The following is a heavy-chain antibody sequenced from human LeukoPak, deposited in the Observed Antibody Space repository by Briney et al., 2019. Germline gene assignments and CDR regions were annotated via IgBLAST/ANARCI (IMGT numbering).Heavy chain of an antibody. V-gene: IGHV3-23*01. J-gene: IGHJ4*02. D-gene: IGHD3-10*01. CDR1: GFTFSSYA. Sequence: PGGSLRLSCAASGFTFSSYAMNWVRQAPGKGLEWVSAITGSGGSTYYADSVEGRFTISRDNSKNMLYLQMNSLRADDTAVYYCAKEVGHGSGSYYDYWGQGTLVTVSS. CDR3: AKEVGHGSGSYYDY. CDR2: ITGSGGST.